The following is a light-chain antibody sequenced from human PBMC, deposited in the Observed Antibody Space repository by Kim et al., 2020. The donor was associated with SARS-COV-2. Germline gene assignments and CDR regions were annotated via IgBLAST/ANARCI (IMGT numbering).Light chain of an antibody. V-gene: IGLV3-1*01. CDR1: KLEDKS. CDR3: QAWDTSTVV. J-gene: IGLJ2*01. CDR2: EDR. Sequence: SVPPGQTASINCSGDKLEDKSASWYQQKPGHSPVVVIYEDRKRPSGIPERFSGSNSGDTVTLTIRGTQAMDEADYFCQAWDTSTVVFGGWTQLTVL.